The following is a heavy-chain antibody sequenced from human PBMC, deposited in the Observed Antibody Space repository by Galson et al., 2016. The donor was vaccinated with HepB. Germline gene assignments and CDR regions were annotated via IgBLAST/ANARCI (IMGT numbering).Heavy chain of an antibody. CDR2: VNSDGSGT. CDR3: AREGGGYTSFWPEYYYGMDV. V-gene: IGHV3-74*01. Sequence: SLRLSCAASGFTLSSYWMHWVRQAPGKGLVWVSRVNSDGSGTGYADPVKGRFTISRDNAKNSLYLQMTSLRPEDTAVYYCAREGGGYTSFWPEYYYGMDVWGQGTPVTVSS. CDR1: GFTLSSYW. D-gene: IGHD6-13*01. J-gene: IGHJ6*02.